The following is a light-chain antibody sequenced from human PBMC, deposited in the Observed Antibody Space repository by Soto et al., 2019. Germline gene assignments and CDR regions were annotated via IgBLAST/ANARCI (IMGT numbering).Light chain of an antibody. CDR2: YIS. CDR1: QSAGNF. J-gene: IGKJ5*01. V-gene: IGKV3D-15*01. Sequence: EIVLTQSPGTLSLSPGERATLSCRASQSAGNFLAWYQQKPGQAPRLLIYYISTRATGIPARFSGSGSGTEFTLTINSLQSEDSAVYYCQQHNQWPITFGQGTRREIK. CDR3: QQHNQWPIT.